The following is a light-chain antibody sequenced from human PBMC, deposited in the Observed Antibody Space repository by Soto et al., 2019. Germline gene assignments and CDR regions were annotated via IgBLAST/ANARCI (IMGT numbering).Light chain of an antibody. CDR3: QQYGTSPRT. V-gene: IGKV3-20*01. CDR1: QSIFSNY. J-gene: IGKJ1*01. CDR2: GAS. Sequence: EVMLTQSPGTLSLSPGERATLSCRASQSIFSNYLAWYQQKSGQAPRLLIYGASNRATGIPDRFSGSGYGTDFPLTISRLEPEDFAVYYCQQYGTSPRTFGQGTKVEFK.